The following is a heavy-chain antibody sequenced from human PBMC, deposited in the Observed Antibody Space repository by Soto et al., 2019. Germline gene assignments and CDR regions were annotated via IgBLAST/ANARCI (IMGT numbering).Heavy chain of an antibody. CDR1: GYTFTSYY. D-gene: IGHD3-3*01. V-gene: IGHV1-46*03. CDR3: ARAFSYEFWSGYTTPIYYYYYMDV. CDR2: INPSGGST. J-gene: IGHJ6*03. Sequence: ASVKVSCKASGYTFTSYYTHWVRQAPGQGLEWMGIINPSGGSTSYAQKFQGRVTMTRDTSTSTVYMELSSLRSEETAVYYCARAFSYEFWSGYTTPIYYYYYMDVWGKGTTVTVSS.